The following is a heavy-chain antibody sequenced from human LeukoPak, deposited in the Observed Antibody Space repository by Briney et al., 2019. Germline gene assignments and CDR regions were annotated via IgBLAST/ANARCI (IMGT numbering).Heavy chain of an antibody. CDR2: ISSSGDSL. CDR1: GFTFSDYY. D-gene: IGHD3-10*01. CDR3: AREVLRGVIIYYFDY. V-gene: IGHV3-11*01. Sequence: PGGSLRLSCAASGFTFSDYYMTWLRQAPGKGLEWVSFISSSGDSLYYADSVRGRFTISRDNARNSLFLQMDSLRAEDTAVYYCAREVLRGVIIYYFDYWGQGTLVTVSS. J-gene: IGHJ4*02.